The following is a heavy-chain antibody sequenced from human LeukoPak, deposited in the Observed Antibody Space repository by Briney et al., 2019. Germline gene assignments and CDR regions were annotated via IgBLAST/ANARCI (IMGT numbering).Heavy chain of an antibody. V-gene: IGHV4-39*01. J-gene: IGHJ4*02. CDR2: IYYSGST. CDR3: ARGGSYSSSSFDY. Sequence: SETLSLTCTVSGRSISSSSYYWGWIRQPPGKGLEWIGSIYYSGSTYYNPSLKSRVTISVDTSKNQFSLKLSSVTAADTAVYYCARGGSYSSSSFDYWGQGTLVTVSS. D-gene: IGHD6-13*01. CDR1: GRSISSSSYY.